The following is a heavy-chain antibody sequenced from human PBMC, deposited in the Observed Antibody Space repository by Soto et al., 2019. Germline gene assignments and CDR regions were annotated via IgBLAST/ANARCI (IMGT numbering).Heavy chain of an antibody. J-gene: IGHJ4*02. V-gene: IGHV4-34*01. Sequence: SETLSLTCAVYGGSFSGYYWSWIRQPPGKGLEWIGEINHSGSTNYNPSLKSRVTISVDTSKNQFSLKLSSVTAADTAVYYCARDLWFGESSLGYWGQGTLVTVS. D-gene: IGHD3-10*01. CDR2: INHSGST. CDR3: ARDLWFGESSLGY. CDR1: GGSFSGYY.